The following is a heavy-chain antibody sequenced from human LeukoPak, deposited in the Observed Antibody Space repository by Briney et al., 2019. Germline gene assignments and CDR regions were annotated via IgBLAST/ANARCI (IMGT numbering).Heavy chain of an antibody. CDR2: IYYSGTT. J-gene: IGHJ4*02. CDR1: GGSIISSSSSSYY. Sequence: SETLSLTCTVSGGSIISSSSSSYYWGWIRQSPGKGPEWVGAIYYSGTTYYNPSLKSRVTISLDTSKNQFSLKLSSVTAADTAVYYCARLGSGWYGGWFDYWGQGTLVTVSS. V-gene: IGHV4-39*01. CDR3: ARLGSGWYGGWFDY. D-gene: IGHD6-19*01.